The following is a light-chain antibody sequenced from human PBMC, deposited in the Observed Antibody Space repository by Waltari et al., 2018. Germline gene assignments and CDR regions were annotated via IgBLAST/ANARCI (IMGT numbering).Light chain of an antibody. V-gene: IGKV1-33*01. J-gene: IGKJ2*01. Sequence: DIQMTQSPSSLSASVGDRVTITCQASQDISKYLNWYQHKSGKAPKLLIYDASNLERGVPSRFRGYGSGTNFTFSISSLQPEDFATYYCLQHNSYPYTFGQGTKLEIK. CDR3: LQHNSYPYT. CDR1: QDISKY. CDR2: DAS.